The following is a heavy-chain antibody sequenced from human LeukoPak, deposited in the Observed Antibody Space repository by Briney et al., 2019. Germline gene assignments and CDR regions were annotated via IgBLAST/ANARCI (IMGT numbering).Heavy chain of an antibody. CDR1: GFTFSSYA. V-gene: IGHV3-23*01. CDR2: IGSSGGST. Sequence: GGSLRLSCAASGFTFSSYAMSWVRQAPGKGLEWVSAIGSSGGSTFYADSVKGRFTISRDNSKSSLYLQMDSLRAEDTAVYFCAKKRDSTSSYFDYWGRGTLVTVSS. D-gene: IGHD6-6*01. CDR3: AKKRDSTSSYFDY. J-gene: IGHJ4*02.